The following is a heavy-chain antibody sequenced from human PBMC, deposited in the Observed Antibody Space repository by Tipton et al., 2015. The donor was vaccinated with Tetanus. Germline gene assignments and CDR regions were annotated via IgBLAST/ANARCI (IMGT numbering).Heavy chain of an antibody. D-gene: IGHD2-8*01. Sequence: VQLVQSGAEVKKPGESLKISCKASGYNFGKYWIGWVRQLPGEGLEWMAMIYPGDSDSRYSPSFQGQVTLSVDKSIDTAYLQWSSLKASDTSMFYCARAHCTDGVCNFDFWGQGALVTVAS. CDR3: ARAHCTDGVCNFDF. V-gene: IGHV5-51*01. CDR2: IYPGDSDS. J-gene: IGHJ4*02. CDR1: GYNFGKYW.